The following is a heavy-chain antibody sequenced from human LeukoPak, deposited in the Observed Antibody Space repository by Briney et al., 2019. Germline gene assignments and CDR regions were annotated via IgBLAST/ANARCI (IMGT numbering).Heavy chain of an antibody. Sequence: TGGSLRLSCAASGFTFSDHYMDWVRQAPGKGLEWVGRTRNKANSYTTEYAASVKGRFTISRDDSKNSLYLQMNSLKTEDTAIYYFAGQYSGTKASFEYWGQGTLVTVSS. D-gene: IGHD5-12*01. CDR2: TRNKANSYTT. V-gene: IGHV3-72*01. CDR1: GFTFSDHY. CDR3: AGQYSGTKASFEY. J-gene: IGHJ4*02.